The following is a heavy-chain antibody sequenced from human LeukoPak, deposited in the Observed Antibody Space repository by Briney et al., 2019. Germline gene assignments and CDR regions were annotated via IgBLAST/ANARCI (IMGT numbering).Heavy chain of an antibody. D-gene: IGHD4-17*01. Sequence: SETLSLTCTVSGGSISSYYWSWIRQPAGKGMEWIGRIYTSGSTNYNPSVKSGVTTSVDTSKNQFSLKLSSVTAADTAVYYCARSTVTTTDDVFDIWGQGTMVTVSS. CDR3: ARSTVTTTDDVFDI. J-gene: IGHJ3*02. CDR1: GGSISSYY. V-gene: IGHV4-4*07. CDR2: IYTSGST.